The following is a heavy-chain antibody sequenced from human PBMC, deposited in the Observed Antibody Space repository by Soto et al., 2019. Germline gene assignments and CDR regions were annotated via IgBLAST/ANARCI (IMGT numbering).Heavy chain of an antibody. J-gene: IGHJ5*02. CDR1: GAAINGGGYF. Sequence: SETLSLTCSVSGAAINGGGYFWGWARQAPGRGLEWIGSIYYTGSTSLSPSLRSRVTMSVDTSNNQFSMKLRSLTAADTAVYFCSRHGLPTGGRWYGGVRSFDPCGQGILVTVSS. V-gene: IGHV4-39*01. CDR3: SRHGLPTGGRWYGGVRSFDP. CDR2: IYYTGST. D-gene: IGHD6-13*01.